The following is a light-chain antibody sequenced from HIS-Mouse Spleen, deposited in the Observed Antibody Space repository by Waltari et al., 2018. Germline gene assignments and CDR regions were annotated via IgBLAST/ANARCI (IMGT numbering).Light chain of an antibody. V-gene: IGLV3-25*03. Sequence: SYELTQPPSVSVSPAQTARIPCSGDALPKQYAYWYQQKPGPAPVLVIYKDSERPSGIPERFSGSSSGTTVTLTISGVQAEDEADYYCQSADSSGTGWVFGGGTKLTVL. CDR1: ALPKQY. CDR2: KDS. CDR3: QSADSSGTGWV. J-gene: IGLJ3*02.